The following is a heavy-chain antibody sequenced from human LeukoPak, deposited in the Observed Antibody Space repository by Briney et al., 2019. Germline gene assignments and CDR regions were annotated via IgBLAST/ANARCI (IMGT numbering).Heavy chain of an antibody. CDR3: AIAYXXXXXHFXDHFDY. D-gene: IGHD3-3*02. J-gene: IGHJ4*02. V-gene: IGHV4-39*01. CDR2: IYYSGKT. CDR1: GGSINSSDYY. Sequence: SETLSLTCTVSGGSINSSDYYWAWIRQPPGKGLEWIGSIYYSGKTYYNPSLKSRLTISVDSSNDQFSLRLNSVTAADAAMYXCAIAYXXXXXHFXDHFDYWGRGTLVTVSS.